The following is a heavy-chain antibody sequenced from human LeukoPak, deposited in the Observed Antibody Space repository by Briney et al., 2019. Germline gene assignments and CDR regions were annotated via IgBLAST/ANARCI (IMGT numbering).Heavy chain of an antibody. J-gene: IGHJ6*03. CDR3: ARDMDYPVEYYYYYMDV. D-gene: IGHD3/OR15-3a*01. V-gene: IGHV3-21*01. CDR2: ISSSSSYI. CDR1: GFTSSSYS. Sequence: PGGSLRLSCAASGFTSSSYSMNWVRQAPGKGLEWVSSISSSSSYIYYADSLKGRFTISRDNAKNSLYLQMNSLRAEDTAVYYCARDMDYPVEYYYYYMDVWGKGTTVTVSS.